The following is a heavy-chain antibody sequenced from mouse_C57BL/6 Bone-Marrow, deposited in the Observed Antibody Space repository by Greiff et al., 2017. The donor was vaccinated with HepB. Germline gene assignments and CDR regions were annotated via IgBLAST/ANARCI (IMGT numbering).Heavy chain of an antibody. Sequence: EVKLQESGGGLVQPKGSLKLSCAASGFSFNTYAMNWVRQAPGKGLEWVARIRSKSNNYATYYADSVKDRFTISRDDSESMLYLQMNNLKTEDTAMYYCVRRRFYWYFDVWGTGTTVTVSS. CDR1: GFSFNTYA. V-gene: IGHV10-1*01. CDR3: VRRRFYWYFDV. J-gene: IGHJ1*03. CDR2: IRSKSNNYAT.